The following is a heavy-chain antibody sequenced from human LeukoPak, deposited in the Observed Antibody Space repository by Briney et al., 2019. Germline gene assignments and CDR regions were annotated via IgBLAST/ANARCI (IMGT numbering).Heavy chain of an antibody. CDR2: IYYSGST. V-gene: IGHV4-59*01. J-gene: IGHJ5*02. D-gene: IGHD6-13*01. CDR1: GGSISSYY. CDR3: ARDSLGYKWFDP. Sequence: SATLSLTCTVSGGSISSYYWSWIRQPPGKGLEWIGYIYYSGSTNYNPSLKSRVTISVDTSKNQFALKLSSVTAADTAGYYCARDSLGYKWFDPWGQGTLVTVSS.